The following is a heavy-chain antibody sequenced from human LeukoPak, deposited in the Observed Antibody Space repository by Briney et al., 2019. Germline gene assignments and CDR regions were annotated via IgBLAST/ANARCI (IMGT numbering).Heavy chain of an antibody. J-gene: IGHJ4*02. Sequence: ASVKVSCKASGYTFTGYYMHWVRQAPGQGLEWMGWINPNSGGTNYAQKFQGRVTMTRDTSISTAYMELSRLRSEDTAVYYCARIRDYGSGSYWFDYWGQGTLVTVSS. V-gene: IGHV1-2*02. CDR1: GYTFTGYY. CDR3: ARIRDYGSGSYWFDY. CDR2: INPNSGGT. D-gene: IGHD3-10*01.